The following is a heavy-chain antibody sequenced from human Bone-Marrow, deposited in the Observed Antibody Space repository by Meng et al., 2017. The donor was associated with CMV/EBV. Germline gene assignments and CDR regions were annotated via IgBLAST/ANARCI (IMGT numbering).Heavy chain of an antibody. CDR1: FTFSDYY. J-gene: IGHJ5*02. CDR3: ARDGIESSSWPTNGFDP. D-gene: IGHD6-13*01. CDR2: ISSSGSTI. V-gene: IGHV3-11*01. Sequence: FTFSDYYMSWIRQAPGKGLEWVSYISSSGSTIYYADSVKGRFTISRDNAKNSLYLQMNSLRAEDTAVYYCARDGIESSSWPTNGFDPWGQGTLVTVSS.